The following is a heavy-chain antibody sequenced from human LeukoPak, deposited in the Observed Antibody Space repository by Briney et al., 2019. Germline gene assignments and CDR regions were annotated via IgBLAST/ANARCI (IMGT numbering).Heavy chain of an antibody. CDR3: ARAARGHTQLWLQAYYYYGMDV. CDR2: FYTSGST. J-gene: IGHJ6*02. V-gene: IGHV4-4*07. CDR1: GGSISSYY. Sequence: PSETLSLTCTVSGGSISSYYWRWIRQPAGKGLEWIGRFYTSGSTNYNPSLKSRVTMSVDTSKNLFSLKLSSVTAADTAVYYCARAARGHTQLWLQAYYYYGMDVWGQGTTVTVSS. D-gene: IGHD5-18*01.